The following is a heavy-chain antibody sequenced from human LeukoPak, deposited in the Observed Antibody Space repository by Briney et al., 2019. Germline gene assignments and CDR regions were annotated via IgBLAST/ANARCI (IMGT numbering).Heavy chain of an antibody. CDR3: ATLRLELRLGELSLYPIGDY. CDR1: GSTFDDYA. J-gene: IGHJ4*02. D-gene: IGHD3-16*02. V-gene: IGHV3-9*01. CDR2: ISWGSGTI. Sequence: GGSLRLSCAASGSTFDDYAMHWVRQAPGKGLEWVSGISWGSGTIGYAGSVKGRFTISRDNSENTLYLQMNSLRAEDTAVYYCATLRLELRLGELSLYPIGDYWGQGTLVTVSS.